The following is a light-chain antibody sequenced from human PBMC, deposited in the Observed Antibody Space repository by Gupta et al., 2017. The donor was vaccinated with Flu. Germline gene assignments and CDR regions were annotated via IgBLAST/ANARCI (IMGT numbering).Light chain of an antibody. CDR2: KDT. J-gene: IGLJ1*01. CDR3: QSADSTSTYYV. V-gene: IGLV3-25*03. CDR1: ALPNQY. Sequence: SYELTQPPSVSVSPGQTARITCSGDALPNQYVYWFQQKPGQAPALLIYKDTERPSGIPERFSASGSGTTVTLTISGVQAEDEAVYYCQSADSTSTYYVFGTGTKVTVL.